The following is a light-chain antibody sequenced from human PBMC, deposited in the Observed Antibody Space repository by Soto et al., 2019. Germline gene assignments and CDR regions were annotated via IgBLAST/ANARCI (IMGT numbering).Light chain of an antibody. J-gene: IGKJ1*01. CDR3: QQYNNWPPWT. Sequence: EILLTQSPDTLTLSPGDRATLSCRASQSISSYLAWYQQKPGQSPRLLIYGASNRATGVPARFSGSGSGTDFTLTISSLQSEDFAVYYCQQYNNWPPWTFGQGTKVDI. CDR2: GAS. CDR1: QSISSY. V-gene: IGKV3-15*01.